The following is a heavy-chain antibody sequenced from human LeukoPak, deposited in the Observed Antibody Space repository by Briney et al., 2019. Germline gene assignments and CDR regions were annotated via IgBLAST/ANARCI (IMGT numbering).Heavy chain of an antibody. CDR3: ARGVSGSHNPFDY. CDR1: GLTFTSSA. V-gene: IGHV1-58*01. J-gene: IGHJ4*02. CDR2: IVVGSGNT. Sequence: GASVKVSCKASGLTFTSSAVQWVRQARGQRLEWIGWIVVGSGNTNYAQKFQERVTITRDMSTSTAYMELSSLRSEDTAVYYCARGVSGSHNPFDYWGQGTLVTVSS. D-gene: IGHD1-26*01.